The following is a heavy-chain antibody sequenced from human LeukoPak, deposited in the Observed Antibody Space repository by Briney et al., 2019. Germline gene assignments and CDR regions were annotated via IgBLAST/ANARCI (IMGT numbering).Heavy chain of an antibody. V-gene: IGHV4-34*01. J-gene: IGHJ4*02. CDR2: INHSGST. CDR1: GGSFSGYY. CDR3: AREQDGYNEI. D-gene: IGHD5-24*01. Sequence: SETLSLTCAVYGGSFSGYYWSWIRQPPGKGLEWIGEINHSGSTYYNPSLKSRVTISVDRSKNQFSLKLSSVTAADTAVYYCAREQDGYNEIWGQGTLVTVSS.